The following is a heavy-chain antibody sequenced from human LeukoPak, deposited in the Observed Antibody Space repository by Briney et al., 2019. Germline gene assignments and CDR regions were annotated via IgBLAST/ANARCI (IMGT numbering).Heavy chain of an antibody. CDR3: ARSGQLERLGVWFDP. V-gene: IGHV3-30*03. D-gene: IGHD1-1*01. J-gene: IGHJ5*02. Sequence: GGSLRLSCAASGFTFSSYGMHWVRQAPGKGLEWVAVISYDGSNKYYADSVKGRFTISRDNSKNTLYLQMNSLRAEDTAVYYCARSGQLERLGVWFDPWGQGTLVTVSS. CDR2: ISYDGSNK. CDR1: GFTFSSYG.